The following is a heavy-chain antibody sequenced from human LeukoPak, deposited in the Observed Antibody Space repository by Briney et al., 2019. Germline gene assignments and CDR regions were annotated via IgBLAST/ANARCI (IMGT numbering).Heavy chain of an antibody. J-gene: IGHJ6*02. D-gene: IGHD4-17*01. Sequence: PGGSLRLSCAASGFAVSRNYMTWVRQAPGKGLEWVSVTYSGGSTYYADSVKDRFAISRDNSKNTLYLQMNSLRAEDTAVYYCARDLHNGDDYYYDHTMDVWGQGTTVTVSS. CDR2: TYSGGST. V-gene: IGHV3-66*01. CDR3: ARDLHNGDDYYYDHTMDV. CDR1: GFAVSRNY.